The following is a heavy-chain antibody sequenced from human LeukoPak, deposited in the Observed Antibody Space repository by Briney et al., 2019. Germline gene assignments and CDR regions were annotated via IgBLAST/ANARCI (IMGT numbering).Heavy chain of an antibody. D-gene: IGHD3-22*01. CDR1: GFTFSSYS. V-gene: IGHV3-30*03. Sequence: GGSLRLSCAASGFTFSSYSMHWVRQAPGKGLEWLAVILYDGSMQYYAESMKGRLTISRDNSRNTVYMQMSSLRTEDTAVYYCARDPRGPTTHDSSARDSLDYWGQGTLVTVSS. CDR2: ILYDGSMQ. J-gene: IGHJ4*02. CDR3: ARDPRGPTTHDSSARDSLDY.